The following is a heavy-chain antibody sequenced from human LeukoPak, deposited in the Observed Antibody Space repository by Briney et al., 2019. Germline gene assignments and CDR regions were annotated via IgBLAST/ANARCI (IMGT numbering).Heavy chain of an antibody. CDR2: IYPGGSDT. Sequence: GESLKISCKGSGYSFTSYWIGWVRQMPGKGLEWMGIIYPGGSDTRYSLSFQGQVTISADKSISTAYLQWSSLKASDTAMYYCARPTSGGQWPAGFDYWGQGTLVTVSS. D-gene: IGHD6-19*01. V-gene: IGHV5-51*01. CDR3: ARPTSGGQWPAGFDY. J-gene: IGHJ4*02. CDR1: GYSFTSYW.